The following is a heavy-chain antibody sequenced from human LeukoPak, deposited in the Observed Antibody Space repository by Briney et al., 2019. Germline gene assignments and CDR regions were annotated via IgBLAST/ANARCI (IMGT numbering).Heavy chain of an antibody. D-gene: IGHD3-3*01. Sequence: GGSLRLSCAASGCTFSSYAMSWVRQAPGKGLEWVSAISGSGGSTYYADSVKGRFTISRDNSKNTLYLQMNSLRADDTAVYYCARGAAFGVANWFDPWGQGTLVTVSS. CDR3: ARGAAFGVANWFDP. J-gene: IGHJ5*02. CDR1: GCTFSSYA. CDR2: ISGSGGST. V-gene: IGHV3-23*01.